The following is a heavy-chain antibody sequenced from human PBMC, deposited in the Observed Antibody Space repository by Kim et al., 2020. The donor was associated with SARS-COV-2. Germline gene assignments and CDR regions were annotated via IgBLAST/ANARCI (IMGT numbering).Heavy chain of an antibody. Sequence: SVKVSCKASGGTFSSYAISWVRQAPGQGLEWMGGIIPIFGTANYAQKFQGRVTITADESTSTAYMELSSLRSEDTAVYYCARSGYEYSSSGHLDYWGQGTLVTVSS. J-gene: IGHJ4*02. CDR1: GGTFSSYA. CDR3: ARSGYEYSSSGHLDY. D-gene: IGHD6-6*01. V-gene: IGHV1-69*13. CDR2: IIPIFGTA.